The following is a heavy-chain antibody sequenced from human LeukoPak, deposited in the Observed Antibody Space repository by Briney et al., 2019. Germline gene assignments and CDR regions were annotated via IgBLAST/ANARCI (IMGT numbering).Heavy chain of an antibody. CDR2: IWYDGSNK. CDR3: ARDWRDYGDYDWFDP. D-gene: IGHD4-17*01. Sequence: GGSLRLSCAASGFTFSSYGMHWVRQAPGKGLEWVAVIWYDGSNKYYADSVKGRFTISRDNSKSTLYLQMNSLRAEDTAVYYCARDWRDYGDYDWFDPWGQGTLVTVSS. V-gene: IGHV3-33*01. CDR1: GFTFSSYG. J-gene: IGHJ5*02.